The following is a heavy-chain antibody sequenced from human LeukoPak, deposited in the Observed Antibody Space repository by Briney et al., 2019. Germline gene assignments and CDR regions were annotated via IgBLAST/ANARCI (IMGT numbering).Heavy chain of an antibody. CDR1: GGSISSSSYY. CDR3: ARVCLAARCLDY. V-gene: IGHV4-39*07. CDR2: IYYSGST. Sequence: SETLSLTCTVSGGSISSSSYYWGWIRQPPGKGLEWIGSIYYSGSTYYNPSLKSRVTISIDTSKNQFSLNLTSVTAADTAIYYCARVCLAARCLDYWGQGTLATVSS. J-gene: IGHJ4*02. D-gene: IGHD6-6*01.